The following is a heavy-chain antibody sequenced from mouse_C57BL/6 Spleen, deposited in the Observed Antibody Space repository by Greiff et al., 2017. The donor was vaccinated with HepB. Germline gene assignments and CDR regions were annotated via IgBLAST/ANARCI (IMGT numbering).Heavy chain of an antibody. CDR2: IDPSDSDT. Sequence: VQLQQPGAELVMPGASVKLSCKASGYTFTSYWMHWVKQRPGQGLEWIGEIDPSDSDTNYNQKFKGKSTLTVDKSSSTAYMQLSSLTSEDSAVYYCAREAYWGQGTLVTVSA. V-gene: IGHV1-69*01. CDR3: AREAY. CDR1: GYTFTSYW. J-gene: IGHJ3*01.